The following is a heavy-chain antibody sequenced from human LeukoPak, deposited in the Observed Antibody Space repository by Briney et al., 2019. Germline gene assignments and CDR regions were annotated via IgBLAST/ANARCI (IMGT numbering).Heavy chain of an antibody. Sequence: PGGSLRLSCTVSGFTVSSNSMSWVRQAPGKGLEWVSFIYSDNTHYSDSLKGRFTISRDNSKNTLYLQMNSLRAEDTAVYYCAKDLYSYDGSAYYFPSLGQGTLVTVSS. CDR3: AKDLYSYDGSAYYFPS. J-gene: IGHJ5*02. CDR1: GFTVSSNS. CDR2: IYSDNT. V-gene: IGHV3-66*03. D-gene: IGHD3-22*01.